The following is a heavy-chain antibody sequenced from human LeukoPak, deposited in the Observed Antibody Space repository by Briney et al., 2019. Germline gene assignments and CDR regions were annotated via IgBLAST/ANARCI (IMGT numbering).Heavy chain of an antibody. CDR3: ARDRRDGYNLYYFDL. CDR1: GGSIYSGSYY. Sequence: SQTLSLTCTVSGGSIYSGSYYWSWIRQPAGKGLEWIGRIYTSGSTNYNPSLKSRVTISVDTSKDQFSLKLSSVTAADTAVYYCARDRRDGYNLYYFDLWGQGTLVTVSS. CDR2: IYTSGST. J-gene: IGHJ4*02. V-gene: IGHV4-61*02. D-gene: IGHD5-24*01.